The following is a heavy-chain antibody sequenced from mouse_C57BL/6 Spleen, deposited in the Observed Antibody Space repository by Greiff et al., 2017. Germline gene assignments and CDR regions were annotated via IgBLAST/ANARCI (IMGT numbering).Heavy chain of an antibody. CDR1: GFTFSDAW. D-gene: IGHD2-3*01. J-gene: IGHJ2*01. Sequence: EVKLMESGGGLVQPGGSMKLSCAASGFTFSDAWMDWVRPSPEKGLEWVAEIRNKANNHATYYAESVKGRFTISRDDSKSSVYLQMNSLRAEDTGIYYCTRNDGYYDLYYFDYWGQGTTLTVSS. V-gene: IGHV6-6*01. CDR3: TRNDGYYDLYYFDY. CDR2: IRNKANNHAT.